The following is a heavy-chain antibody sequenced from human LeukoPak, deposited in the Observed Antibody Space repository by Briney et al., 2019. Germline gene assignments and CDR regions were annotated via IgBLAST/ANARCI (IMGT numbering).Heavy chain of an antibody. CDR1: GYSFTNNW. J-gene: IGHJ4*02. CDR2: IYPGDSDT. CDR3: ARLQGVSRGWSFDY. V-gene: IGHV5-51*01. D-gene: IGHD6-19*01. Sequence: GESLKISCKGSGYSFTNNWIGWVRQVPGKGLEWLGIIYPGDSDTTYSPSFQGHVTISADKSTSTAYPHWNSLKASDTAMYYCARLQGVSRGWSFDYWGQGTLVTVSS.